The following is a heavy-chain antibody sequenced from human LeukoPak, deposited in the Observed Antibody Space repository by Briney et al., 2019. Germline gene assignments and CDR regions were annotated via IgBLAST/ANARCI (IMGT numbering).Heavy chain of an antibody. CDR2: IYYSGST. CDR3: ARLDYSSSYYDS. J-gene: IGHJ4*02. Sequence: PSETLSLTCSVSGGSISSSSYYWGWIRQPPGKGLEWIGSIYYSGSTYHNPSLKSRATMSVDTSKNQFSLTLTSVTAADTAIYYCARLDYSSSYYDSWGQGTLVTASS. CDR1: GGSISSSSYY. V-gene: IGHV4-39*01. D-gene: IGHD6-13*01.